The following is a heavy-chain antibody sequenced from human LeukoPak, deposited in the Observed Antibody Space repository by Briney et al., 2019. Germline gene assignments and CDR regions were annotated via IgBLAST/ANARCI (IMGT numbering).Heavy chain of an antibody. Sequence: SETLSLTCTVSGGSISSSSYYWGWIRQPPGKGLEWIGSIYYSGSTNYNPSLKSRVTISVDTSKNQFSLKLSSVTAADTAVYYCARVWKSTWLRVAYYMDVWGKGTTVTVSS. J-gene: IGHJ6*03. CDR1: GGSISSSSYY. CDR2: IYYSGST. V-gene: IGHV4-39*07. D-gene: IGHD5-12*01. CDR3: ARVWKSTWLRVAYYMDV.